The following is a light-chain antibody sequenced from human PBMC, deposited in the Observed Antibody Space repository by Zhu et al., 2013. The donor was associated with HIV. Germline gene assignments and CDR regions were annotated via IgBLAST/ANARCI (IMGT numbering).Light chain of an antibody. CDR1: SSNIGAPYD. CDR2: GNS. V-gene: IGLV1-40*01. CDR3: QSYDSSLSGPVV. J-gene: IGLJ2*01. Sequence: QSVLTQPPSVSGAPGQRVTLSCTGSSSNIGAPYDVHWYQQLPGTAPKLLIYGNSNRPSGVPDRFSGSKSGTSASLAITGLQAEDEADYYCQSYDSSLSGPVVFGGGTKLTVL.